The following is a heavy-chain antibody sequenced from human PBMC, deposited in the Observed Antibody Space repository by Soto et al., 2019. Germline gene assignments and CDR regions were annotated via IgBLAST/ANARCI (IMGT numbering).Heavy chain of an antibody. CDR3: ARRGGSSSGYYYYAMDV. D-gene: IGHD6-6*01. CDR2: IYYNGDT. Sequence: SETLSLIWSVSGGSMNSSGYYWIWIRQHPGKGLEWIGYIYYNGDTYYNPSLKSRVTISVDTSKNQFSLNLTSVTAADTAVYYCARRGGSSSGYYYYAMDVWGQGTTVTVSS. J-gene: IGHJ6*02. CDR1: GGSMNSSGYY. V-gene: IGHV4-31*02.